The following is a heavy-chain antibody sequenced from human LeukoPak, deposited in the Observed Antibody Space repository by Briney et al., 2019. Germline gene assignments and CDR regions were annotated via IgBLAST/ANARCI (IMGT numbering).Heavy chain of an antibody. J-gene: IGHJ6*03. CDR1: GFIFSDYA. CDR3: ARERTGYYMAV. CDR2: ISYDGSEK. V-gene: IGHV3-30*02. Sequence: GGSLGLSCAGSGFIFSDYAMHWVRQAPGKGLECVAFISYDGSEKYYVDSVKGRFTVSRDDSKNTLYLQMNSLRAEDTAIYYCARERTGYYMAVWGKGTTVTISS. D-gene: IGHD1-14*01.